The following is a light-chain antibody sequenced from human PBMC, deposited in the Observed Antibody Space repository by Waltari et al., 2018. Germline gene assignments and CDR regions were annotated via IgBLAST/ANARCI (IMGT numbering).Light chain of an antibody. J-gene: IGKJ1*01. V-gene: IGKV3-15*01. Sequence: VMTQSPVSLSVSPGARVTLSCRASQSVGGNVAWYQQKPGQAPRPLISAASTRATDVPGRFSGSGSGTEFSLTITSVQSEDSALYFCQQYNDWPPWTFGQGTKVEIK. CDR2: AAS. CDR1: QSVGGN. CDR3: QQYNDWPPWT.